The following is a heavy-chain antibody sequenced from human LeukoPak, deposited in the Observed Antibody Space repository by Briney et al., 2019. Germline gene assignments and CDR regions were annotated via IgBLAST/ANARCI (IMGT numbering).Heavy chain of an antibody. Sequence: PGGSLRLSCAASGFTFSSYNMNWVRQAPGKGLEWVSSISSSSSYIYYADSVKGRFTISRDNAKNSLYLQMNSLRAEDTAVYYCARDRRYNPYFDYWGQGTLVTVSS. CDR1: GFTFSSYN. CDR3: ARDRRYNPYFDY. CDR2: ISSSSSYI. D-gene: IGHD1-14*01. J-gene: IGHJ4*02. V-gene: IGHV3-21*01.